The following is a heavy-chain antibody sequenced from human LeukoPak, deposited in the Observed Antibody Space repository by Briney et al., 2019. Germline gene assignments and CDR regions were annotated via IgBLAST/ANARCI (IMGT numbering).Heavy chain of an antibody. CDR1: GYTFTSYY. Sequence: ASVKVSCKASGYTFTSYYMHWVRQAPGQGLEWMGIINPSGGSTSYAQKFQGRVTMTRGTCTSTVYMELSSLRSEDTAVYYCVPTKLQTDAFDIWGQGTMVTVSS. CDR2: INPSGGST. J-gene: IGHJ3*02. D-gene: IGHD5-24*01. CDR3: VPTKLQTDAFDI. V-gene: IGHV1-46*01.